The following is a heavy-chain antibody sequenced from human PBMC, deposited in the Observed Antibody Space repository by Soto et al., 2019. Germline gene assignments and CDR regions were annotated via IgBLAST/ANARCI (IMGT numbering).Heavy chain of an antibody. CDR3: ARVGKIYNSSPRYFDY. CDR1: EFTFSTYT. D-gene: IGHD3-10*01. Sequence: GGSLRLSCAASEFTFSTYTMHWVRQAPGKGLEWVAVISYDGTNKDYADSVKGRFTISRDNSKNTLYLQMNSLRAGDTAVYYCARVGKIYNSSPRYFDYWGQGTLVTVSS. V-gene: IGHV3-30-3*01. CDR2: ISYDGTNK. J-gene: IGHJ4*02.